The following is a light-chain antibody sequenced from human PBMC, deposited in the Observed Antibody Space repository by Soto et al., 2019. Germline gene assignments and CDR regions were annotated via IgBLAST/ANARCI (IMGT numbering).Light chain of an antibody. Sequence: QTVVTQSPSASASLGASVRLTCTLSSGHSTYSIAWHQQQPEKGPRFLMNLNSDGSLSKGDGIPDRFSGSTSGAERYLTISSLQSEDEADYYCQTWGPGFRVFGGGIKLTVL. CDR3: QTWGPGFRV. J-gene: IGLJ2*01. V-gene: IGLV4-69*01. CDR2: LNSDGSL. CDR1: SGHSTYS.